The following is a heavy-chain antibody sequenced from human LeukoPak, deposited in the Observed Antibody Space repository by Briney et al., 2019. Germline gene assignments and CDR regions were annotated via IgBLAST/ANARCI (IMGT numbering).Heavy chain of an antibody. CDR1: GLTFSSSW. CDR2: INPDGNKK. Sequence: GGSLRLSCAVSGLTFSSSWMDWVRQAPGKGLEWVASINPDGNKKYSADSVKGRFTISRDNAKNTLYLQMNSLRAEDTAVFYCARGPDFGDYWGQGTLVTVSS. CDR3: ARGPDFGDY. J-gene: IGHJ4*02. D-gene: IGHD3-3*01. V-gene: IGHV3-7*01.